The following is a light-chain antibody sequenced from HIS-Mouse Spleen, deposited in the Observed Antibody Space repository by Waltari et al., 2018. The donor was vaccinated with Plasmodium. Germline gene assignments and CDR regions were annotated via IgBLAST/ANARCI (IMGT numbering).Light chain of an antibody. J-gene: IGLJ2*01. CDR3: NSRDSSGNHLV. V-gene: IGLV3-19*01. Sequence: SSELTQAPAVSVALGQTVRTTCQVDGPRRHHATLYQQKPGQAPVLGIYGKNNRPSGIPDRFSGSSSGNTASLTITGAQAEDEADYYCNSRDSSGNHLVFGGGTKLTVL. CDR1: GPRRHH. CDR2: GKN.